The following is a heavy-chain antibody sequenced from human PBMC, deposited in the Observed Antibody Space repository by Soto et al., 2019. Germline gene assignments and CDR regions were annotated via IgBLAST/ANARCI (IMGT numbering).Heavy chain of an antibody. CDR1: GFTFSSYG. Sequence: QVQLVESRGGVVQPGRSLRLSCAASGFTFSSYGMHWVRQAPGKGLEWVAVIWYDGSNKYYADSVKGRFTISRDNSKNTLYLQMNSLRAEDTAVYYCAVDCCSTSCYESWGQGTLVTVSS. CDR3: AVDCCSTSCYES. J-gene: IGHJ5*02. V-gene: IGHV3-33*01. CDR2: IWYDGSNK. D-gene: IGHD2-2*01.